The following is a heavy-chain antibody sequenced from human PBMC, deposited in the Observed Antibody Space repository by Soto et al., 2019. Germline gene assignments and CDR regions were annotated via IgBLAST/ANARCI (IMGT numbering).Heavy chain of an antibody. J-gene: IGHJ3*02. CDR3: ARETRHYNSSGYYPPGAFDI. D-gene: IGHD3-22*01. CDR2: IYYSGST. Sequence: QVQLQESGPGLVKPSETLSLTCTVSGGSISSYYWSWIRQPPGKGLEWIGYIYYSGSTNYNPSLKSRVTISVDTAKNQFSLKLSSVTAADTAVYYFARETRHYNSSGYYPPGAFDIWGQGTMGTVSS. CDR1: GGSISSYY. V-gene: IGHV4-59*01.